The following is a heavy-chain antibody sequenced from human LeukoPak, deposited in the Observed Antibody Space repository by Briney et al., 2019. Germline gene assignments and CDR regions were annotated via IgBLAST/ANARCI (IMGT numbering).Heavy chain of an antibody. J-gene: IGHJ6*02. CDR2: INIDGSTT. Sequence: GGSLRLSCAASGFTFSSYWMHWVRQAPGEGLVWVSRINIDGSTTTYADSVKGRFTISRDNAKNTLYLQMNSLGVEDTAVYYCAREAGRVVGAINYYYGMDVWGQGTTVTVSS. CDR3: AREAGRVVGAINYYYGMDV. V-gene: IGHV3-74*03. D-gene: IGHD1-26*01. CDR1: GFTFSSYW.